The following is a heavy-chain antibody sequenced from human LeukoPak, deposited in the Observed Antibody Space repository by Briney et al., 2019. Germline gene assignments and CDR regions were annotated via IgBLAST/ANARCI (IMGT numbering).Heavy chain of an antibody. D-gene: IGHD3-10*01. CDR1: GDSISSSNCY. CDR2: IYFSGGT. CDR3: ARQTGSGLFSLP. V-gene: IGHV4-39*01. J-gene: IGHJ4*02. Sequence: SETLSLTCTVSGDSISSSNCYWGWIRQPPEKGLDWIGSIYFSGGTYYNASLKSRVTISVDTSKNQFSLKLSSVTAADTAVYYCARQTGSGLFSLPGGQGTLVTVSS.